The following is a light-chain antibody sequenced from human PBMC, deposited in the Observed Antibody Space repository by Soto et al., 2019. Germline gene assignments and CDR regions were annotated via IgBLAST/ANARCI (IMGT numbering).Light chain of an antibody. CDR1: SSDVGGYNY. CDR2: KVT. CDR3: SSYTRSSTWE. Sequence: QSALTQPASVSGSPGQAITISFTGTSSDVGGYNYVSWYQRHPGKVAKLMICKVTNRPPGVSNRFSGSKSGNTASLTIAGFQTEDEADYYCSSYTRSSTWEFGGRTKLTVL. V-gene: IGLV2-14*01. J-gene: IGLJ3*02.